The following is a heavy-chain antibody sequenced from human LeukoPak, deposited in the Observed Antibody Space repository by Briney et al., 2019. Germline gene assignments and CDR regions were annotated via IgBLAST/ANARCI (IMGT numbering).Heavy chain of an antibody. V-gene: IGHV5-51*01. J-gene: IGHJ4*02. CDR3: ARGAQYDILTGFQPRFFDY. CDR1: GYSFTSYW. CDR2: IYPGDSDT. D-gene: IGHD3-9*01. Sequence: GESLKIPWKGSGYSFTSYWIGWVRQMPGKGLEWMGIIYPGDSDTRYSPSFQGQVTISADKSISTAYLQWSSLKASDTAMYYCARGAQYDILTGFQPRFFDYWGQGTLVTVSS.